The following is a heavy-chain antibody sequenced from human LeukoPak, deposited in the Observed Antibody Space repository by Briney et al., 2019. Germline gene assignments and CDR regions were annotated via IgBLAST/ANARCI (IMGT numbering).Heavy chain of an antibody. D-gene: IGHD5-24*01. Sequence: PGRSLRLSCAASGFTFDDYAMHWVRQAPGKGLEWVSGINWNGGSTGYADSVKGRFTISRDNAKNSLYLQMNSLRAEDTALYHCARAIRMAEDAFDIWGQGTMVTVSS. CDR2: INWNGGST. CDR1: GFTFDDYA. CDR3: ARAIRMAEDAFDI. J-gene: IGHJ3*02. V-gene: IGHV3-20*01.